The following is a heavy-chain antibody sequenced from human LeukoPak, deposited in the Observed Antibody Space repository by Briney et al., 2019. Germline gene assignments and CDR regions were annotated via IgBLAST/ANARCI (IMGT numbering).Heavy chain of an antibody. CDR2: LDTDGSDT. D-gene: IGHD2-15*01. CDR3: ARSGCSGGSCSRHSGMDV. Sequence: GGSLRLSCAASGFTFSNYWMHWVRQAPGKGLVWVSRLDTDGSDTSYADSVKGRFTISRDNAKNTLYLQMNSLRAEDTAVYYCARSGCSGGSCSRHSGMDVWGQGTTVTVSS. CDR1: GFTFSNYW. V-gene: IGHV3-74*01. J-gene: IGHJ6*02.